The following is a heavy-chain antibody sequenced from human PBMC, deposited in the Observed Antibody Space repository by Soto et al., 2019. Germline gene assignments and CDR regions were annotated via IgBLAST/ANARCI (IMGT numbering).Heavy chain of an antibody. V-gene: IGHV4-30-2*01. D-gene: IGHD7-27*01. J-gene: IGHJ5*02. CDR3: ARVPGP. CDR2: IYHSGST. CDR1: WGSISSGGYS. Sequence: SETLSLPCAVAWGSISSGGYSWSWIRQPPGKGLEWIGYIYHSGSTYYNPSLKSRVTISVDRSKNQFSLKLSSVTAADTAVYYCARVPGPWGQGTLVTVSS.